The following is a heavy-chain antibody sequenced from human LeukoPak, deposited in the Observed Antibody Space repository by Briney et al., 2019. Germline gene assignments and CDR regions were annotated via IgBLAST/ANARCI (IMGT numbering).Heavy chain of an antibody. Sequence: PGGSLRLSCAASGFTVSSNYMSWVRQSPGKGLEWVSVIYGGGGTYYADSVKGRFTISRDNSKNTLSLQTNSLRAEDTAVYYCAATNIGYCNGGTCPEHFWGQGTLVTVSS. CDR3: AATNIGYCNGGTCPEHF. CDR2: IYGGGGT. CDR1: GFTVSSNY. J-gene: IGHJ4*02. D-gene: IGHD2-15*01. V-gene: IGHV3-53*01.